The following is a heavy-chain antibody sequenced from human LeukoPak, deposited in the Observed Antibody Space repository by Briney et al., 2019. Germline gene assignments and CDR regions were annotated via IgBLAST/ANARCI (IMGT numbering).Heavy chain of an antibody. CDR3: ARERTTVTRMSDMDYYGMDV. J-gene: IGHJ6*02. V-gene: IGHV4-59*01. CDR2: IYYSGST. D-gene: IGHD4-17*01. CDR1: GGSISSYY. Sequence: SETLSPTCTVSGGSISSYYWSWIRQPPGKGLEWIGYIYYSGSTNYNPSLKSRVTISVDTSKNQFSLKLSSVTAADTAVYYCARERTTVTRMSDMDYYGMDVWGQGTTVTVSS.